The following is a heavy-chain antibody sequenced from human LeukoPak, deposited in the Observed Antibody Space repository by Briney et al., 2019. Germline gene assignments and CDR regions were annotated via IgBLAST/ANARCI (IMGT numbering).Heavy chain of an antibody. CDR3: ARHVASSSWYDLYYFDY. CDR2: IYYSGST. J-gene: IGHJ4*02. V-gene: IGHV4-39*01. Sequence: PSETLSLTCTVSGGSISSSSYYWGWTRQPPGKGLQWIGSIYYSGSTNYNPSLKSRVTISVDTSKNQFSLKLSSVTAADTAVYYCARHVASSSWYDLYYFDYWGQGTLVTVSS. CDR1: GGSISSSSYY. D-gene: IGHD6-13*01.